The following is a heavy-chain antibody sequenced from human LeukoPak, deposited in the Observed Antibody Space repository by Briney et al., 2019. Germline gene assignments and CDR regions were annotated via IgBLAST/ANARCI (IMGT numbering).Heavy chain of an antibody. D-gene: IGHD1-26*01. Sequence: GASVKVSCKASGGTFSSYAISWVRQATGQGLEWMGWMNPNSGNTGYAQKFQGRVTITRNTSISTAYMELSSLRSEDTAVYYCARKRSGSYDYWGQGTLVTVSS. V-gene: IGHV1-8*03. CDR3: ARKRSGSYDY. CDR1: GGTFSSYA. J-gene: IGHJ4*02. CDR2: MNPNSGNT.